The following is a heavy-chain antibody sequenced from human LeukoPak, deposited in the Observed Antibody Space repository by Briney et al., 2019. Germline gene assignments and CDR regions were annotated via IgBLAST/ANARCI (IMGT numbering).Heavy chain of an antibody. D-gene: IGHD2-8*01. CDR1: GFTFSSYG. J-gene: IGHJ2*01. CDR2: ISYDGSNK. Sequence: PGRSLRLSCAASGFTFSSYGMHWVRQAPGKGLEWVAVISYDGSNKYYADSVKGRFTISRDNSKNTLYLQMNSLRAEDTAVYYCAKNGEGPIALMVYAGVRYFDLWGRGTLVTVSS. V-gene: IGHV3-30*18. CDR3: AKNGEGPIALMVYAGVRYFDL.